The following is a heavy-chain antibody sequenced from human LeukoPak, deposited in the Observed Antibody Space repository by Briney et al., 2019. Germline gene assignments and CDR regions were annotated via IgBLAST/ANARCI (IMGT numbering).Heavy chain of an antibody. CDR3: ARGTPRPATALDY. Sequence: GASVKVSCKASGYTFTNNYIHWVRQAPGQGLEWVGIISPSSGDTSYAQKFQGRATMTRDMSTSTVYMDLSSLRSEDTAVYYCARGTPRPATALDYWGQGTLVTVSS. D-gene: IGHD6-6*01. J-gene: IGHJ4*02. V-gene: IGHV1-46*01. CDR2: ISPSSGDT. CDR1: GYTFTNNY.